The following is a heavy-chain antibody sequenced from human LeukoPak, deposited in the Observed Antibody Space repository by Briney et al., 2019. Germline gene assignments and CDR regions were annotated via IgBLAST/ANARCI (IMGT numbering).Heavy chain of an antibody. CDR2: INPNSGGT. CDR3: AREAGSSWYWGGNWFDP. CDR1: GYTFTGYY. Sequence: VASVKVSCKASGYTFTGYYMHWVRQAPGQGLEWMGWINPNSGGTNYAQKFQGRVTMTRDTSISTAYMELSSLRSEDMAVYYCAREAGSSWYWGGNWFDPWGQGTLVTVSS. D-gene: IGHD6-13*01. J-gene: IGHJ5*02. V-gene: IGHV1-2*02.